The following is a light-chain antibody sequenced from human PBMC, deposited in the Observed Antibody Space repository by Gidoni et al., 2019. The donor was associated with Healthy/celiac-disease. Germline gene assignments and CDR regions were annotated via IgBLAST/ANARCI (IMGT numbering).Light chain of an antibody. CDR3: QQYNNWPKT. J-gene: IGKJ4*01. CDR2: GAS. CDR1: QSVSSN. Sequence: EIVMTQSPATLSASPGERATLSCRASQSVSSNLAWYQQKPGQAPRPLIYGASTRATGIPARFSGSGSGTEFTLTISSLQSEDFAVYYCQQYNNWPKTFGGGTKVEIK. V-gene: IGKV3D-15*01.